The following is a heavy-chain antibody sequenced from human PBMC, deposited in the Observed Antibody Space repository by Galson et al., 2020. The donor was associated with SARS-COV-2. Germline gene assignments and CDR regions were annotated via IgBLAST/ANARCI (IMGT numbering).Heavy chain of an antibody. Sequence: SGPTLVKPTQTLTLTCTFSGFSLSTSGVGVGWIRQPPGKALEWLALIYWNDDKSYSPSLKSRLTITKDTSKNQVVLTMTNMDPVDTTTYYCAHGAVRGVMKTNFDYWGQGTLVTVSS. D-gene: IGHD3-10*01. V-gene: IGHV2-5*01. J-gene: IGHJ4*02. CDR3: AHGAVRGVMKTNFDY. CDR2: IYWNDDK. CDR1: GFSLSTSGVG.